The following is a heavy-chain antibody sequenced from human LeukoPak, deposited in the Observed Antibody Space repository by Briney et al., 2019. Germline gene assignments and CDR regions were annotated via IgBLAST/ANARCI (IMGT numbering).Heavy chain of an antibody. J-gene: IGHJ4*02. Sequence: AGGSLRLSCAASGFTFSDYYMSWIRQAPGKGLEWISYISSGGGYTKYADSVKGRFTISRDNAKNSLYLQMSSLRGEDTAVYYCARGWGPDFWTHEIYYWGQGTLVTVSS. V-gene: IGHV3-11*06. CDR2: ISSGGGYT. D-gene: IGHD3/OR15-3a*01. CDR1: GFTFSDYY. CDR3: ARGWGPDFWTHEIYY.